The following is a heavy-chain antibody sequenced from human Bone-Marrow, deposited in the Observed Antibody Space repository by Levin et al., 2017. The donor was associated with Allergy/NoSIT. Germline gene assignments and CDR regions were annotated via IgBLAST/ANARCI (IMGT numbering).Heavy chain of an antibody. D-gene: IGHD1-26*01. Sequence: VASVKVSCAASGFTFSSYWMYWVRQGPGKGLVWVSRINSDGSSTYYADSVKGRFTVSRDNAKDTLYLQVNSLRAEDTAVYYCARVRATSISWYFDYWGQGTLVTVSS. CDR2: INSDGSST. J-gene: IGHJ4*02. V-gene: IGHV3-74*01. CDR3: ARVRATSISWYFDY. CDR1: GFTFSSYW.